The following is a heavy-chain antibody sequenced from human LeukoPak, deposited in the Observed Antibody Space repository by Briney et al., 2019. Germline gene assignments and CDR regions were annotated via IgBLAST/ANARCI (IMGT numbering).Heavy chain of an antibody. D-gene: IGHD3-22*01. CDR1: GFTFSRYA. J-gene: IGHJ4*02. CDR2: ISGSGGST. V-gene: IGHV3-23*01. Sequence: GGSLRLSCVATGFTFSRYAMSWVRQAPGKGLEWVSLISGSGGSTKYADSVKGRFTISRDNSKNPLYLQMNSLRAEDTAVYYCAKDQYDSSGPFDNWGQGTLVTVSS. CDR3: AKDQYDSSGPFDN.